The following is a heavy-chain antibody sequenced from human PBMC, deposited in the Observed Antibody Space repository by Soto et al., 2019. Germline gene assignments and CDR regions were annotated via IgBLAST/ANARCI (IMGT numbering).Heavy chain of an antibody. CDR2: ASGSGSGT. CDR1: GFTFSDYA. CDR3: AKGRPGVAAAPDY. J-gene: IGHJ4*02. D-gene: IGHD2-21*01. Sequence: GGSLRLSCAASGFTFSDYAMAWVRQAPAKGLEWVSSASGSGSGTYYADSVKGRFTISRDNSKNTLFLHMTNLRAGDTALYFCAKGRPGVAAAPDYWGQGTLVTVSS. V-gene: IGHV3-23*01.